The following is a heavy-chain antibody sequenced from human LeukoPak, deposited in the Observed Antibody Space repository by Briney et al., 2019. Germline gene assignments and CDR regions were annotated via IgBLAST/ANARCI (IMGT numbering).Heavy chain of an antibody. V-gene: IGHV3-74*01. CDR3: ARAGASGWYAAGWFDP. Sequence: GGSLRLSCAASGFPFNNYWIHWVRQAPGKGLMWVSSINTDGRTTRYAASVQGRFTISRDNAKNTLSLQMNSLRDDDTAVYYCARAGASGWYAAGWFDPWGQGTPVTVSS. CDR2: INTDGRTT. CDR1: GFPFNNYW. J-gene: IGHJ5*02. D-gene: IGHD6-19*01.